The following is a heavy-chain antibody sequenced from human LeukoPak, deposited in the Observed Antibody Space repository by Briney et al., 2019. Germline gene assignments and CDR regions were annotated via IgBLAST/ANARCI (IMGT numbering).Heavy chain of an antibody. D-gene: IGHD1-26*01. V-gene: IGHV1-2*02. J-gene: IGHJ4*02. CDR3: AMGSGSYYRTSY. Sequence: ASVKVSCKVSGYTLTELSMHWVRQAPGQGLEWMGWINPNSGGTNYAQKFQGRVTMTRDTSISTAYMELSRLRSDDTAVYYCAMGSGSYYRTSYWGQGTLVTVSS. CDR1: GYTLTELS. CDR2: INPNSGGT.